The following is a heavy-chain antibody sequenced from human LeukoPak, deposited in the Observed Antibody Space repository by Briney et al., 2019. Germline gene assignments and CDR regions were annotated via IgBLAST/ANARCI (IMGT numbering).Heavy chain of an antibody. V-gene: IGHV1-46*01. CDR2: ISPSGGST. CDR1: GYTFTSNY. J-gene: IGHJ5*02. Sequence: ASVKVSCKAFGYTFTSNYMHWVRQAPGQGPEWMGVISPSGGSTTYAQKFQGRVTLTRDMSTSTDYLELSSLRSEDTAVYYCARENPVRDEGGGFTPWGQETLATVS. CDR3: ARENPVRDEGGGFTP. D-gene: IGHD3-16*01.